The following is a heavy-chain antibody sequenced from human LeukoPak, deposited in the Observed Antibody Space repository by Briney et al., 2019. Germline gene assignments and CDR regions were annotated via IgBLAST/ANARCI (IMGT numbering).Heavy chain of an antibody. V-gene: IGHV2-5*01. CDR2: IYWNDDK. CDR1: GFSLSTSGVG. Sequence: SGPTLVKPTQPLTLTCTFSGFSLSTSGVGVGWIRQPPGKALEWLALIYWNDDKRYSPSLKSRLTITKDTSKNQVVLTMTNMDPVDTATYYCAHSLKLYGSGPFDYWGQGTLVTVSS. D-gene: IGHD3-10*01. J-gene: IGHJ4*02. CDR3: AHSLKLYGSGPFDY.